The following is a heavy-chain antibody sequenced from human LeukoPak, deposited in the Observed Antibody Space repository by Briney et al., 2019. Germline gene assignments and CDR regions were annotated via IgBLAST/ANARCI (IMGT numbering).Heavy chain of an antibody. D-gene: IGHD2-21*02. CDR3: ATPNCGGDCTKYYFDY. Sequence: GGSLRLSCAASGFTFSSYAMSWVRQAPGKGLEWVSAISGSGGSTYYADSVKGRFTISRDNSKNTLYLQMNSLRAEDTAVYYCATPNCGGDCTKYYFDYWGQGTPVTVSS. CDR1: GFTFSSYA. J-gene: IGHJ4*02. V-gene: IGHV3-23*01. CDR2: ISGSGGST.